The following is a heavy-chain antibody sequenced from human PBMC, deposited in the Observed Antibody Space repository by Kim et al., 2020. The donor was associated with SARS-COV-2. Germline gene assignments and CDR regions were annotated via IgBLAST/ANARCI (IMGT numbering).Heavy chain of an antibody. CDR2: IYYSGST. J-gene: IGHJ4*02. V-gene: IGHV4-39*01. CDR3: ARQLGSGSYYDPLHYLDY. Sequence: SETLSLTCTVSGGSISSSSYYWGWLRQPPGKGLEWIGSIYYSGSTYYNPSLKSRVTISVDTSKNQFSLKLSSVTAADTAVYYCARQLGSGSYYDPLHYLDYWGQGTLVTVSS. CDR1: GGSISSSSYY. D-gene: IGHD3-10*01.